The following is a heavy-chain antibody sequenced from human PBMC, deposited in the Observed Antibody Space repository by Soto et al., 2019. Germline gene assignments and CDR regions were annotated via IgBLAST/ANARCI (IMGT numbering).Heavy chain of an antibody. J-gene: IGHJ4*02. D-gene: IGHD1-26*01. Sequence: EVQLLESGGGLVQPGGSLRLSCAASGFAFNSSAMAWVRQTPGKGLQWVSAITVAGGGTYYADSVKGRFAISRDNSKKTLYLQMNSLSAEDTALYFCGKWPPSPKMGVTSHWGQGTLVTVSS. CDR1: GFAFNSSA. V-gene: IGHV3-23*01. CDR2: ITVAGGGT. CDR3: GKWPPSPKMGVTSH.